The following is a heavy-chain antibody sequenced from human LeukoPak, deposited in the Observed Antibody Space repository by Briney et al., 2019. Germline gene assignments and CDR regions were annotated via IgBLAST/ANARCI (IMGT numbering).Heavy chain of an antibody. V-gene: IGHV5-51*01. CDR1: GYSFTSYW. CDR3: ARQIYCSGGSCYTTRVGWFDP. D-gene: IGHD2-15*01. CDR2: IYPGDSDT. Sequence: GESLKISCKGSGYSFTSYWIGWVRQMPGKGLEWMGIIYPGDSDTRYSPSFQGQVTISADKSISTAYLQWSSLKASDTAMYYCARQIYCSGGSCYTTRVGWFDPWGQGTLVTVSS. J-gene: IGHJ5*02.